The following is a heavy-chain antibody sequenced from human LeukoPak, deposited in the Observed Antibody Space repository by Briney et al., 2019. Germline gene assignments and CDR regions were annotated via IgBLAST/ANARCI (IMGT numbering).Heavy chain of an antibody. V-gene: IGHV3-53*01. CDR1: GFTVSSNY. Sequence: PGGSLRLSCAASGFTVSSNYMSWVRQAPGKGLEWVSVIYSGGTTYYADSVKGRFTISRDNSNNTLYLQMHSLRADDTAVYYCARGPVTKFEIWGQGTILTVSS. J-gene: IGHJ3*02. CDR2: IYSGGTT. CDR3: ARGPVTKFEI. D-gene: IGHD4-17*01.